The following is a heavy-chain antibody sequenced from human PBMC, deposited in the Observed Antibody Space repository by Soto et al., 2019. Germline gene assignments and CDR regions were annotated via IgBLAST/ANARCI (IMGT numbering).Heavy chain of an antibody. CDR2: IFYSGST. V-gene: IGHV4-39*01. J-gene: IGHJ3*02. D-gene: IGHD1-26*01. Sequence: QLQLQESGPGLVKPSETLSLTCTVSGGSFSSGSYYWGWIRQPPGQGPEWIGNIFYSGSTYYNPSLKSRVTISIDTSKNQFSLMRSSVTAADTAVYYCARLGSAFDIWGQGTMLTVSS. CDR3: ARLGSAFDI. CDR1: GGSFSSGSYY.